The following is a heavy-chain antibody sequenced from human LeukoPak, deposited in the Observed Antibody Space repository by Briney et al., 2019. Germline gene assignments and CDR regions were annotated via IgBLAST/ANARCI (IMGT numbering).Heavy chain of an antibody. Sequence: KPGGSLRLSCAASGFTFSSYSMNWVRQAPGKGLEWVSSISSSSSYIYYADSVNGRFTISRDNAKNSLYLQMNSLRAEDTAVYYCAARTMSSWDYWGQGTLVTVSS. CDR3: AARTMSSWDY. CDR1: GFTFSSYS. J-gene: IGHJ4*02. CDR2: ISSSSSYI. V-gene: IGHV3-21*01. D-gene: IGHD6-13*01.